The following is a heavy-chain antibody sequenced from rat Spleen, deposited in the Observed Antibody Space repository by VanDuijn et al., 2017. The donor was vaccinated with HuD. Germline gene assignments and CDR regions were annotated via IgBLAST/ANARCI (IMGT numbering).Heavy chain of an antibody. Sequence: EVQLVESGGGLVQPGRSMKLSCAASGFTFSNYGMAWVRQAPKKGLEWVAYISYDGGSTYFRDSVKGRFTISRDNAKSTLYLQMDSLRSEDTATDYCARHRYKRTVAAVDYWGQGVMVTVSS. J-gene: IGHJ2*01. CDR3: ARHRYKRTVAAVDY. CDR2: ISYDGGST. D-gene: IGHD1-8*01. V-gene: IGHV5-25*01. CDR1: GFTFSNYG.